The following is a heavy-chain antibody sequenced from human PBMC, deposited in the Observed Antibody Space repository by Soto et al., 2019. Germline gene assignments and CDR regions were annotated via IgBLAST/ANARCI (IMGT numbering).Heavy chain of an antibody. CDR3: AKDLGSSSPSVPYYMDV. D-gene: IGHD6-6*01. CDR1: GFTFSSYA. Sequence: EVQLLESGGGLVQPGGSLRLSCAASGFTFSSYATSWVRQAPGKGLEWVSAISGSGGSTYYADSVKGRFTISRDNSKNTLYLQMNSLRAEDTAVYYCAKDLGSSSPSVPYYMDVWGKGTTVTVSS. V-gene: IGHV3-23*01. J-gene: IGHJ6*03. CDR2: ISGSGGST.